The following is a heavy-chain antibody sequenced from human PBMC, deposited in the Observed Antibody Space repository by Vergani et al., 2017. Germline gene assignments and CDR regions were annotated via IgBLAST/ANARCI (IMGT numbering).Heavy chain of an antibody. V-gene: IGHV4-31*03. CDR2: IYYSGST. Sequence: QVQLQESGPGLVQPSQTLSLPCTVSGGSISSGGYYWGWIRQHPGKGLEWIGYIYYSGSTYYNPSLKSRVTISVDTSKNQFSLKLSSVTAADTAVYYCATGPTTVTYYYGMDVWGQGTTVTVSS. CDR1: GGSISSGGYY. J-gene: IGHJ6*02. D-gene: IGHD4-11*01. CDR3: ATGPTTVTYYYGMDV.